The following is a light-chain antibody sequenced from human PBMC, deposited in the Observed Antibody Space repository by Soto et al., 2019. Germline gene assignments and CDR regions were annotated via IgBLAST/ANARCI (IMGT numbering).Light chain of an antibody. CDR3: GTWDSRLSSYV. J-gene: IGLJ1*01. CDR2: DNN. CDR1: SSNIGNNY. V-gene: IGLV1-51*01. Sequence: QSALTQPPSVSAAPGQKVTISCSGSSSNIGNNYVSWYQQLPGTAPKLLIYDNNKRPSGIPDRFSDSKSGTSATLAITGLQTGDEADYYCGTWDSRLSSYVFGTGTKLTVL.